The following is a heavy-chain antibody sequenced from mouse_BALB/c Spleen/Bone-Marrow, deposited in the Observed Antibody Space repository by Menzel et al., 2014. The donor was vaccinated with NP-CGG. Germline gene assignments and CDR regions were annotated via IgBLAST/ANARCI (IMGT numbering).Heavy chain of an antibody. CDR1: GFTFSSYA. CDR3: ARGRTRGYTMDY. Sequence: DVQLVESGGGLVKPGGSLKLSCAASGFTFSSYAMSWVRQTPEKRLEWVASTSSGSSTYYPDSVKGRFTISRGNARNILYLQMSSLRSEDTAMYYCARGRTRGYTMDYWGQGTSVTVSS. CDR2: TSSGSST. V-gene: IGHV5-6-5*01. J-gene: IGHJ4*01.